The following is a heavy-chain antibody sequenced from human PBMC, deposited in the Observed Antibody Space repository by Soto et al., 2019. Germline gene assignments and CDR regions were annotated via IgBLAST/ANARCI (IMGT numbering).Heavy chain of an antibody. Sequence: GESLKISCKGSGYRFPDYWIGWVRQMPGKGLEWMGVIYPGDSQTRYSPSFQGQVTFSADKSINSASRQWSSLKASDTAMYYCAGRGGWTDGDIHFDPWGLEPWSPSPQ. CDR3: AGRGGWTDGDIHFDP. D-gene: IGHD1-1*01. J-gene: IGHJ5*02. CDR1: GYRFPDYW. CDR2: IYPGDSQT. V-gene: IGHV5-51*01.